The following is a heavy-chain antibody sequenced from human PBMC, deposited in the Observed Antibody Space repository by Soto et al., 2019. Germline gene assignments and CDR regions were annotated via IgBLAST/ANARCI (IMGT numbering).Heavy chain of an antibody. J-gene: IGHJ4*02. Sequence: EVQLLESGGGLVQPGGSLRLSCAASGFTFSSYAMSWVRQAPGKGVEWVSAIRGSGGSTYYADSVKGRFTISRDNSKNTLYLQMNSLRAEDTAVYYCAKDDLDYGDSEFDYWGQGTLVTVSS. V-gene: IGHV3-23*01. CDR2: IRGSGGST. CDR1: GFTFSSYA. D-gene: IGHD4-17*01. CDR3: AKDDLDYGDSEFDY.